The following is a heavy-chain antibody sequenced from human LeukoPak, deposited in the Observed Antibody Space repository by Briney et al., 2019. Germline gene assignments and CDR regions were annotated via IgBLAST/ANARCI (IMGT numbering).Heavy chain of an antibody. CDR3: ARARGSWYGTAYYYNGMDV. V-gene: IGHV1-2*04. D-gene: IGHD6-13*01. Sequence: ASVKVSCTASGYTFTGYYMHWVRQAPGQGLEWMGWINRNSGGTNYAQKFQGWVSMTRDTSISTAYMELSRLRSDDTAVYYCARARGSWYGTAYYYNGMDVWGQGTTVTVSS. J-gene: IGHJ6*02. CDR1: GYTFTGYY. CDR2: INRNSGGT.